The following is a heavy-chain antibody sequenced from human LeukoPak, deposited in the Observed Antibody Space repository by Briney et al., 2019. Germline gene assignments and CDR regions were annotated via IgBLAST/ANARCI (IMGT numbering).Heavy chain of an antibody. CDR1: GFTFSSYA. CDR2: ISDSGGSA. D-gene: IGHD3-9*01. Sequence: PGGSLRLSCAASGFTFSSYAMSWVRQAPGKGLEWVSSISDSGGSAYYAESVKGRFTISRDNAKNSLYLQMNSLRAEDTAVYYCARGAPPARGTWYYDILTGNRCLDYWGHGTLVTVSS. CDR3: ARGAPPARGTWYYDILTGNRCLDY. J-gene: IGHJ4*01. V-gene: IGHV3-23*01.